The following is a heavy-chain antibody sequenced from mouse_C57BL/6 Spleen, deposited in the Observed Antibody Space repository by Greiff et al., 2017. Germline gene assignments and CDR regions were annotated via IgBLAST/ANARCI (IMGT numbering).Heavy chain of an antibody. D-gene: IGHD2-3*01. CDR1: GYTFTSYW. V-gene: IGHV1-55*01. CDR2: IYPGSGST. CDR3: ARGGSYDGYYFAY. Sequence: VQLQQPGAELVKPGASVKMSCKASGYTFTSYWITWVKQRPGQGLEWIGDIYPGSGSTNYNEKFKSKATLTVDTSSSTAYMQLSSLTSEDSAVYYCARGGSYDGYYFAYWGQGTLVTVSA. J-gene: IGHJ3*01.